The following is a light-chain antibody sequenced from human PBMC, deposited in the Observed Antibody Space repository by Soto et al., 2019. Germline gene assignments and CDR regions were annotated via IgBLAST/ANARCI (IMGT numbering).Light chain of an antibody. CDR2: LDSDGRH. Sequence: QSVLTQSPSASASLGVSVKLTCTLSSGHSSFAIAWHQQQPEKGPRYLMKLDSDGRHIKGDGIPDRFSGSSSGAERYLTISSLQSEDEADYYCQTWGTDIHVVFGGGTKVTVL. J-gene: IGLJ2*01. V-gene: IGLV4-69*01. CDR1: SGHSSFA. CDR3: QTWGTDIHVV.